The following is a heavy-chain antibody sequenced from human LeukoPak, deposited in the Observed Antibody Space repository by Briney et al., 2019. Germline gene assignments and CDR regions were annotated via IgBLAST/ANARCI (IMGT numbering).Heavy chain of an antibody. CDR3: AREGSPHGMPTIFDY. Sequence: SETLSLTCAVYGGSFSDYYWSWVRQPPGKVLEWIGEINHSGSTNYNPSLKSRVTISVDTSRNQFSLKLSSVTAADTAVYYCAREGSPHGMPTIFDYWGQGTLVTVSS. V-gene: IGHV4-34*01. J-gene: IGHJ4*02. CDR2: INHSGST. D-gene: IGHD5-24*01. CDR1: GGSFSDYY.